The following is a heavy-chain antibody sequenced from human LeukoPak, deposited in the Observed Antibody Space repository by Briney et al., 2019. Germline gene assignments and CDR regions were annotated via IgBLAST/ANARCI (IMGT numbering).Heavy chain of an antibody. CDR2: TVSRGTT. CDR1: GFTFTSDA. Sequence: GGSLRLSCVASGFTFTSDAMNWVRQAPGKGLEWVSSTVSRGTTQYADSVKGRFTVSRDTSKNTLYLQMNSLRADDTAVYYCAKCSTSAYTTGWCNWIDSWGQGTLVTVSS. J-gene: IGHJ5*01. D-gene: IGHD6-19*01. CDR3: AKCSTSAYTTGWCNWIDS. V-gene: IGHV3-23*01.